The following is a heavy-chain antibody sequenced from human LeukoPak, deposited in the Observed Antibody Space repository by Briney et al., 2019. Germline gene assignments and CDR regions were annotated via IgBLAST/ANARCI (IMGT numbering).Heavy chain of an antibody. Sequence: GGSLRLSCAASGFTFSNYAMHWVRQAPGTGLEWVALISYDGSNRHYVDSVKGRFTISRDNSKNTLYLQMNSLRAEDTAVYYCARMDSVGATKDYWGQGTLVTVSS. CDR3: ARMDSVGATKDY. CDR1: GFTFSNYA. J-gene: IGHJ4*02. V-gene: IGHV3-30*14. CDR2: ISYDGSNR. D-gene: IGHD1-26*01.